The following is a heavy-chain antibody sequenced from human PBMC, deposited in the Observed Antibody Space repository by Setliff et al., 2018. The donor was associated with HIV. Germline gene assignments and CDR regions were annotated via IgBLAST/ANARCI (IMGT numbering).Heavy chain of an antibody. V-gene: IGHV4-59*08. J-gene: IGHJ4*02. Sequence: SETLSLTCTVSGGSITSYYWNWIRQSPGKGLEWIGYIFDSGTTKYNPSVTSRVTMSVDTSRTQFSLKLRSVTAADTAVYYCARHGTWNSQRFHFDYWGQGTPVTVSS. D-gene: IGHD1-7*01. CDR1: GGSITSYY. CDR3: ARHGTWNSQRFHFDY. CDR2: IFDSGTT.